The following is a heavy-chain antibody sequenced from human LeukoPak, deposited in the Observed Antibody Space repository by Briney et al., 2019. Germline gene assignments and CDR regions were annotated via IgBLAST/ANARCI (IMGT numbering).Heavy chain of an antibody. CDR1: GGTFSSYA. Sequence: AASVKVSCKASGGTFSSYAISWVRQAPGQGLEWMGWMNPNSGNTGYAQKFQGRVTMTRNTSISTAYMELSSLRSEDTAVYHCARLPYYYGSAQVGYYYYYGMDVWGQGTTVTVSS. V-gene: IGHV1-8*02. D-gene: IGHD3-10*01. J-gene: IGHJ6*02. CDR2: MNPNSGNT. CDR3: ARLPYYYGSAQVGYYYYYGMDV.